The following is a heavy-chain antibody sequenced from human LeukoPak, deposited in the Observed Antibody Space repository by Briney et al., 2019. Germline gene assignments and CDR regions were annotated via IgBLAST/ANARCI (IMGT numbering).Heavy chain of an antibody. CDR1: GGSISSGDYY. CDR3: ARDNYDSSGYYEHALDL. V-gene: IGHV4-30-4*01. Sequence: SQTLSLTCTVSGGSISSGDYYWTWIRQPPGKGLEWIAYIYYTGSTYYNPSLKSRVTISVDTSKNQFSLKMTSLTAADTAVYYCARDNYDSSGYYEHALDLWGQGAMVTVSS. CDR2: IYYTGST. D-gene: IGHD3-22*01. J-gene: IGHJ3*01.